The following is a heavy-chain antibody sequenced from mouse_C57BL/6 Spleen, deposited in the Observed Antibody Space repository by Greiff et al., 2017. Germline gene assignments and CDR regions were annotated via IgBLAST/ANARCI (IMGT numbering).Heavy chain of an antibody. CDR2: INPSNGGT. Sequence: QVQLQQPGTELVKPGASVKLSCKASGYTFTSYWMHWVKQRPGQGLEWIGNINPSNGGTNYNEKFKNKATLTVDKSSSTAYMQISSLTSEDSAVYYCASPYYGNAAMDYWGQGTSVTVSS. CDR3: ASPYYGNAAMDY. CDR1: GYTFTSYW. V-gene: IGHV1-53*01. J-gene: IGHJ4*01. D-gene: IGHD2-10*01.